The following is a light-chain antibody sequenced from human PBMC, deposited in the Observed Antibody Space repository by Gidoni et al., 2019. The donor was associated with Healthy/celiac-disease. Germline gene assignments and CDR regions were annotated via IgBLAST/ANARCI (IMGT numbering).Light chain of an antibody. Sequence: SSELTQDPAVSVALVQTVRITCQGDSLRSYYASWYQQKPGQAPVLVIYGKTNRPSGIPDRFSGSSSGNTASLTITGAQAEDEADYYCNSRDSSGNHRVVFGGGTKLTVL. J-gene: IGLJ2*01. CDR2: GKT. CDR1: SLRSYY. V-gene: IGLV3-19*01. CDR3: NSRDSSGNHRVV.